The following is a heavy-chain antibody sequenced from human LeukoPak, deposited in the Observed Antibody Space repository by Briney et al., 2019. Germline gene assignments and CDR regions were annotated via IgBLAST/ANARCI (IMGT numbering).Heavy chain of an antibody. CDR1: GGSISSGSYY. CDR3: AREVDTAMVTRIDP. J-gene: IGHJ5*02. D-gene: IGHD5-18*01. CDR2: IYTSGST. V-gene: IGHV4-61*02. Sequence: SETLSLTCTVSGGSISSGSYYWSWIRQPAGKGLEWIGRIYTSGSTNYNPSLKSRVTISVDTSKNQFSLKLSSVTAADTAVYYCAREVDTAMVTRIDPWGQGTLVTVSS.